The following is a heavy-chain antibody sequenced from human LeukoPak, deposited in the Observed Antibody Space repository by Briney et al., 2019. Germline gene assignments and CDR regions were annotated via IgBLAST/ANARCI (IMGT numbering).Heavy chain of an antibody. CDR1: GYTFTSYD. Sequence: ASVKVSCKASGYTFTSYDINWVRQATGQGLEWMGWMNPNSGNTGYAQKFQGRVTMTRNTSISTAYMELSSLRSEDTAVYYYARGAGQWLHYYYYGMDVWGQGTTVTVSS. CDR2: MNPNSGNT. CDR3: ARGAGQWLHYYYYGMDV. V-gene: IGHV1-8*01. J-gene: IGHJ6*02. D-gene: IGHD5-12*01.